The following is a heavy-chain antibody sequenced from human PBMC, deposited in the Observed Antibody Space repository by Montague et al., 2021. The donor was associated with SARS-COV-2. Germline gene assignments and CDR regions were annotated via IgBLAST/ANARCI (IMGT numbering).Heavy chain of an antibody. V-gene: IGHV3-9*01. D-gene: IGHD2-21*02. CDR2: ISWNSGSI. CDR1: GFTFDDYA. J-gene: IGHJ4*01. CDR3: AKRMEVVVTANLDY. Sequence: SLRLSCAASGFTFDDYAMHWVRQAPGKGLEWVSGISWNSGSIGYADSVKGRFTISRDNAKNSLYLQMNSLRAEDTALYYCAKRMEVVVTANLDYWGQGTLVTVSS.